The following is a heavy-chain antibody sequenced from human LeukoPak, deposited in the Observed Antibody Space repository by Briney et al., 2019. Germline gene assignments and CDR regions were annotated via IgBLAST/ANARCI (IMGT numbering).Heavy chain of an antibody. CDR3: ARDQRWIEAADTSRNWFDP. CDR2: INSDGSSI. CDR1: GFSFSSYW. D-gene: IGHD6-13*01. V-gene: IGHV3-74*01. Sequence: GGSLRLSCAASGFSFSSYWMNWVRQVPGKGLVWVSRINSDGSSISYADSVKGRFTISRDNSKNTLYLQMDSLRVEDTAVYYCARDQRWIEAADTSRNWFDPWGQGTLVTVSS. J-gene: IGHJ5*02.